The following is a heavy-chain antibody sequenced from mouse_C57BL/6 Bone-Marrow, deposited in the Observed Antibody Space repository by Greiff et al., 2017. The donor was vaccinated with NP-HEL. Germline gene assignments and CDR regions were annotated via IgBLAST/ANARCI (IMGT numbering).Heavy chain of an antibody. J-gene: IGHJ4*01. Sequence: VQLQQSGAELVRPGASVKLSRTASGFNIKDDYMHWVKQRPEQGLEWIGWIDPENGDTEYASKFQGKATITADTSSNTAYLQLSSLTSEDTAVYYCTSLWAMDYWGQGTSVTVSS. D-gene: IGHD1-1*02. CDR2: IDPENGDT. CDR3: TSLWAMDY. CDR1: GFNIKDDY. V-gene: IGHV14-4*01.